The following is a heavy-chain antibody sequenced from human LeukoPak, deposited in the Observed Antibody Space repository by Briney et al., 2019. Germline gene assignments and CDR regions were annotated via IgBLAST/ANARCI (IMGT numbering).Heavy chain of an antibody. V-gene: IGHV3-64D*09. Sequence: GGSLRLSCSASGFTFSYYAMRWVRQAAGKGLEFVSAISSNGGSTYYADSVKGRFTVSRDNSNNTLYLQMSSLRAEDTAIYYCAKGPTYDSLPYYFDYWGQGTLVTVSS. CDR3: AKGPTYDSLPYYFDY. CDR1: GFTFSYYA. J-gene: IGHJ4*02. CDR2: ISSNGGST. D-gene: IGHD3-22*01.